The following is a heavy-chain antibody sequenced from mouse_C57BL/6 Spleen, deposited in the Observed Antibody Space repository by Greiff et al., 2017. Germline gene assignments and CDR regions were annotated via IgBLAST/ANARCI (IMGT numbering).Heavy chain of an antibody. CDR3: ARQGSTMVTTGAMDY. J-gene: IGHJ4*01. CDR2: ISSGGSYT. CDR1: GFTFSSYG. V-gene: IGHV5-6*02. D-gene: IGHD2-2*01. Sequence: DVMLVESGGDLVKPGGSLKLSCAASGFTFSSYGMSWVRQTPDKRLEWVATISSGGSYTYYPDSVKGRFTISRDNAKNTLYLQMSSLKSEDTAMYYCARQGSTMVTTGAMDYWGQGTSVTVSS.